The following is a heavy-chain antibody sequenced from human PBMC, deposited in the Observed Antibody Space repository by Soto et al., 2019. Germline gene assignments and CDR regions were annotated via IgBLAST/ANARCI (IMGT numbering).Heavy chain of an antibody. V-gene: IGHV1-18*01. CDR1: GYTFTSYG. Sequence: ASVKVSCKASGYTFTSYGISWVRQAPGQGLEWMGWISAYNGNTNYAQKLQGRVTMTTDTSTSTAYMELRSLRSDDAAVYYCARDMAIAAAGGYVGWFDPWGQGTLVTVSS. CDR2: ISAYNGNT. D-gene: IGHD6-13*01. CDR3: ARDMAIAAAGGYVGWFDP. J-gene: IGHJ5*02.